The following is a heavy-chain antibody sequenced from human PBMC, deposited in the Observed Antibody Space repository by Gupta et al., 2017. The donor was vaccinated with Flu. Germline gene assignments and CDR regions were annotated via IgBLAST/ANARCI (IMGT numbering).Heavy chain of an antibody. D-gene: IGHD3-16*02. V-gene: IGHV1-18*01. CDR2: IRTSNGVT. Sequence: QLMQSGPEVKTPGASVKVSCKASSYTFMSQGISWVRRAPGQGLQWMGWIRTSNGVTYYEQKFHDRVTMTTDASTNTVYMDLRSLTSDDTAIYYCASLSRWGELSLFYWGPGTLVTVSS. CDR1: SYTFMSQG. CDR3: ASLSRWGELSLFY. J-gene: IGHJ4*02.